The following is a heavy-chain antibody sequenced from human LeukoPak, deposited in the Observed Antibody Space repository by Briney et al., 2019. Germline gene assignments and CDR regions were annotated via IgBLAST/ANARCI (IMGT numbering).Heavy chain of an antibody. D-gene: IGHD2-8*01. Sequence: SETLSLTCSVSGGSIRSSYWNWIRQSPGKGLEWLGYIYYSGGTNYNPSLKGRATLSIDMSKNQFSLRLTSVTAADTAVYYCARDSMYATNYFDPWGQGTLVTVSS. V-gene: IGHV4-59*01. J-gene: IGHJ5*02. CDR3: ARDSMYATNYFDP. CDR2: IYYSGGT. CDR1: GGSIRSSY.